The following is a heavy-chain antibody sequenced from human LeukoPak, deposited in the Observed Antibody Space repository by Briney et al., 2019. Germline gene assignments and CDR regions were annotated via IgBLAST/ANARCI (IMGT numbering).Heavy chain of an antibody. CDR3: SSSGRMVTPISVY. Sequence: PSETLSLTCAVYGGSFSGYYWSWIRQPPGKGLEWIGEIKHSGRTNYNPSFKSRVTILRDTSKNQFPLRLTSVTAADTAFYYCSSSGRMVTPISVYWGQGTLVTVSS. D-gene: IGHD4-23*01. CDR1: GGSFSGYY. V-gene: IGHV4-34*01. CDR2: IKHSGRT. J-gene: IGHJ4*02.